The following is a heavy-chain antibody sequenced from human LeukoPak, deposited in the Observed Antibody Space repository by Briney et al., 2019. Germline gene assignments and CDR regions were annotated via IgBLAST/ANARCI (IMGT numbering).Heavy chain of an antibody. CDR3: ARDENYGIFFNVDY. J-gene: IGHJ4*02. CDR1: GYSFVLYG. CDR2: ISGSTGDT. D-gene: IGHD4-17*01. Sequence: ASVKVSCKASGYSFVLYGISWVRQAPGEGPEWMGWISGSTGDTNYAQKFQGRVTMTADTSSSTAYMELRSLRSDDTAVYYCARDENYGIFFNVDYWGQGTLVTISS. V-gene: IGHV1-18*01.